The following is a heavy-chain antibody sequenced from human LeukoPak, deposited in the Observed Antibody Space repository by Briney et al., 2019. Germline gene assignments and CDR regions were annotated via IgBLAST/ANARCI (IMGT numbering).Heavy chain of an antibody. Sequence: PSETLSLTCAVYGGSFSGYYWSWIRQPPGKGLEWIGEINHSGSTNYNPSLKSRVTISVDTSKNQFSLKLSSVTAADTAVYYCARGLPGWELPNIFDYWGQGTLVTVSS. D-gene: IGHD1-26*01. J-gene: IGHJ4*02. CDR3: ARGLPGWELPNIFDY. CDR1: GGSFSGYY. V-gene: IGHV4-34*01. CDR2: INHSGST.